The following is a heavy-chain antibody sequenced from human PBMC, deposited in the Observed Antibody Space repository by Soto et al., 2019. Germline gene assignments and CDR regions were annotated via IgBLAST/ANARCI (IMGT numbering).Heavy chain of an antibody. CDR1: GGSFSGYY. D-gene: IGHD1-26*01. J-gene: IGHJ3*02. CDR2: INHSGST. Sequence: PSETLSLTCAVYGGSFSGYYWSWIRQPPGKGLEWIGEINHSGSTNYNPSLKSRVTISVDTSKNQFSLKLSSVTAADTAVYYCARGLVGATTAGAFDIWGQGTMVTVS. CDR3: ARGLVGATTAGAFDI. V-gene: IGHV4-34*01.